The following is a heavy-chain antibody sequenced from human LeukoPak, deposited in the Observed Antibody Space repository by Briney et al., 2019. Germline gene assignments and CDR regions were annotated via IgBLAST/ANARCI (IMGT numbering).Heavy chain of an antibody. CDR1: GFTFSNHA. D-gene: IGHD1-14*01. J-gene: IGHJ4*02. CDR2: ISSSGETT. V-gene: IGHV3-64*01. Sequence: PGGSLILSCTTSGFTFSNHAMHWVRQSPGKGLEYVSAISSSGETTYYANSVKGRFTISRDNSKNTLYLQMGSLTAEDMAVYYCARPLFAYPGIAPPLDYWGQGTLVTVSS. CDR3: ARPLFAYPGIAPPLDY.